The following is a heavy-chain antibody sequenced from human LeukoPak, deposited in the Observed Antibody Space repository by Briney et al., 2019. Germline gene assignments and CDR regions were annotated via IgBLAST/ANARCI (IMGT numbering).Heavy chain of an antibody. V-gene: IGHV4-59*01. Sequence: NPSETLSLTCTVSGGSISSYYWSWIRQPPGKGLEWIGYIYYSGSTNYNPSLKSRVTISVDTSKNQFSLKLSSVTAADTAVYYCARVLKYCSGGSCYAGFDYWGXGTLVTVSS. CDR3: ARVLKYCSGGSCYAGFDY. D-gene: IGHD2-15*01. CDR2: IYYSGST. CDR1: GGSISSYY. J-gene: IGHJ4*02.